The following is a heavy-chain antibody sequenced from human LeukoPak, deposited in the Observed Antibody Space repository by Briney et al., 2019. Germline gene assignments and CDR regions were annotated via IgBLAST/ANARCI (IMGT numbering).Heavy chain of an antibody. CDR3: ARIGYSSSSFDY. V-gene: IGHV3-7*01. J-gene: IGHJ4*02. CDR1: GFRFINYW. Sequence: GGSLRLSCAASGFRFINYWMSWVRQAPGKGLEWVANIKQDGSEKDYEDSMKGRFTISRDNAKNSVYLQVNSLRAEDTAVYYCARIGYSSSSFDYWGQGTPVTVSS. D-gene: IGHD6-13*01. CDR2: IKQDGSEK.